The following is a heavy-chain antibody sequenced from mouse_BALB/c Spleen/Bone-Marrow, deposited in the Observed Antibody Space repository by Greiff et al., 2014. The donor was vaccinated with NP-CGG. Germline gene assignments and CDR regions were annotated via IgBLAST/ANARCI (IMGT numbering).Heavy chain of an antibody. V-gene: IGHV4-1*02. Sequence: EVKLMESGGGLVQPGGSLKLSCAASGFDFRRYWMNWVRQAPGKGLEWIGEINPDSSTINYTPSLKDKFFISRDNAKNTLYLQMSKVRSEDTALYYCARNGYYGWSANRGQGTLVTVSA. J-gene: IGHJ3*01. CDR1: GFDFRRYW. CDR3: ARNGYYGWSAN. D-gene: IGHD2-3*01. CDR2: INPDSSTI.